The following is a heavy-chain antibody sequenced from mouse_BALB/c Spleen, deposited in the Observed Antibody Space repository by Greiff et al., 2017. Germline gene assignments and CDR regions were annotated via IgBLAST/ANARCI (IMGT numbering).Heavy chain of an antibody. D-gene: IGHD2-4*01. J-gene: IGHJ3*01. CDR2: ISTYYGDA. V-gene: IGHV1S137*01. Sequence: QVQLQQSGAELVRPGVSVKISCKGSGYTFTGYDMHWVKQSHAKSLEWIGVISTYYGDARYNQKFKGKATMTVDKSSSTAYMELARLTSEDSAIYYCARKSIYYDDAWFAYWGQGTLVTVSA. CDR3: ARKSIYYDDAWFAY. CDR1: GYTFTGYD.